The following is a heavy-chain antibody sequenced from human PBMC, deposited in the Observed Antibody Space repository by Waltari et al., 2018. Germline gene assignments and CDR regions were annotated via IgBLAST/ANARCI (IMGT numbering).Heavy chain of an antibody. CDR2: INHSGST. V-gene: IGHV4-34*01. CDR3: ARHNSLDSSSWYYYYYYMDV. D-gene: IGHD6-13*01. CDR1: GGSFSGSY. J-gene: IGHJ6*03. Sequence: QVQLQQWGAGLLKPSETLSLTCAVYGGSFSGSYWSWIRPPPGKGLEWIGEINHSGSTNYNPSRKSRVTISVDTSKNQFSLKLSSVTAADTAVYYCARHNSLDSSSWYYYYYYMDVWGKGTTVTVSS.